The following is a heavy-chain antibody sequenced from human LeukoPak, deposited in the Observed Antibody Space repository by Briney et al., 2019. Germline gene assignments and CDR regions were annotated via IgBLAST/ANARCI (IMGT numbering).Heavy chain of an antibody. CDR3: TTGAPGTSFDY. D-gene: IGHD1-14*01. Sequence: GGSLRLSCAASGFNFNTYGAHWIRQAPGKRLDWVAAISYDGKNKYYADSVKGRFTISRDNSENTLYLQMNSLRAEDTAVYFCTTGAPGTSFDYWGQGTQVTVSS. J-gene: IGHJ4*02. V-gene: IGHV3-30*03. CDR1: GFNFNTYG. CDR2: ISYDGKNK.